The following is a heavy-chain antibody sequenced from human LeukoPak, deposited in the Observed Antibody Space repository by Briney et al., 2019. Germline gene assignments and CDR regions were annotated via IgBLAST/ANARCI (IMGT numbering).Heavy chain of an antibody. CDR3: ASRSAVAGEFDY. D-gene: IGHD6-19*01. V-gene: IGHV6-1*01. CDR1: GDSVSSNSGA. J-gene: IGHJ4*02. CDR2: TYYRSNWYY. Sequence: SQTLPLTCAISGDSVSSNSGARNWVRQSPSRGLEWLGRTYYRSNWYYDYGVSVRGRITITPDTSKNQFSLQLNSVTPEDTAVYYCASRSAVAGEFDYWGQGTVVTVSS.